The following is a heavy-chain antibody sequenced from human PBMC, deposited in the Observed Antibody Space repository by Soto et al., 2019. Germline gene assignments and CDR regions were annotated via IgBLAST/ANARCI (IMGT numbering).Heavy chain of an antibody. J-gene: IGHJ6*02. CDR2: IIPIFGIA. CDR1: GGTFSRYS. CDR3: AREDRARETGLVPAAIDGMDV. V-gene: IGHV1-69*08. Sequence: QVQLVQSGAEVKKPGSSVKVSCKASGGTFSRYSITWVRQAPGHGLEWIGRIIPIFGIASYAQKFQGRVTHTADESPSTAYIELSSLRPDDTAVYYCAREDRARETGLVPAAIDGMDVWGQGTTVTGSS. D-gene: IGHD2-2*01.